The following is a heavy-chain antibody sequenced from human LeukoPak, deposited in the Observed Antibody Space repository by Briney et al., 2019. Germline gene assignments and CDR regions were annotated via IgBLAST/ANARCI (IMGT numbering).Heavy chain of an antibody. V-gene: IGHV3-53*01. CDR1: GFTVSSNY. Sequence: GGSLRLSCAASGFTVSSNYMSWVRQAPGKGLEWVSVIYSGGSTYYADSVKGRFTISRDNSKNTLYLQMNSLRAEDTAVYYCARTKSTLWPAAISDYWGQGTLVSVSS. CDR2: IYSGGST. D-gene: IGHD2-2*01. J-gene: IGHJ4*02. CDR3: ARTKSTLWPAAISDY.